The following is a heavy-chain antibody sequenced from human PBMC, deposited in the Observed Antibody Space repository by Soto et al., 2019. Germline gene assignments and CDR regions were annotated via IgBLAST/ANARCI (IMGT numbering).Heavy chain of an antibody. D-gene: IGHD2-21*02. Sequence: QVQLVQSGAEVKKPGSSVKVSCKASGGTFSSYTISWVRQAPGQGLEWMGRIIPILGIANYAQKFQGRVTITADKSTRTAYMELSSLRSEDTAVYYCARAGAYCGGDCYSGIDYWGQGTLVTVSS. V-gene: IGHV1-69*02. CDR1: GGTFSSYT. J-gene: IGHJ4*02. CDR3: ARAGAYCGGDCYSGIDY. CDR2: IIPILGIA.